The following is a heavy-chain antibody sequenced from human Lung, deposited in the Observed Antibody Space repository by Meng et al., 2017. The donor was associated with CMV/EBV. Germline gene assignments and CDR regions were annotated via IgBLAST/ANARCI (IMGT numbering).Heavy chain of an antibody. CDR3: ARGRLYDSSSGYSHHDNFDL. Sequence: GESXKISXAASGFTFSNYDMHWVRQAPGKGLEWVSSIDISDDTYYLGAVRGRFTISRENAKKSLYLQMKSMIAGDTAVYYCARGRLYDSSSGYSHHDNFDLWGQGTMVTVSS. D-gene: IGHD3-3*01. J-gene: IGHJ3*01. CDR2: IDISDDT. V-gene: IGHV3-13*01. CDR1: GFTFSNYD.